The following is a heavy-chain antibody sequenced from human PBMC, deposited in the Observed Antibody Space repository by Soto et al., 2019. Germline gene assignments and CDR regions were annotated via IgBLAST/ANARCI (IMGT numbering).Heavy chain of an antibody. Sequence: SETLSLTCFVSGYSITAGGYYWSWIRQHPGKGLEWIGSFYSSGSIIYNPSLRSRVSISGDTSSNQFSVSLTSVTAADTARYYCARMYSSGSGWFHPWGQGTLVTVSS. CDR2: FYSSGSI. J-gene: IGHJ5*02. V-gene: IGHV4-31*03. D-gene: IGHD6-19*01. CDR1: GYSITAGGYY. CDR3: ARMYSSGSGWFHP.